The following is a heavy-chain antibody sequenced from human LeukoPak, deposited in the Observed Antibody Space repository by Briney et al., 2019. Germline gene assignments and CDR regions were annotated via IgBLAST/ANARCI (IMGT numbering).Heavy chain of an antibody. V-gene: IGHV3-23*01. D-gene: IGHD3-22*01. CDR3: AKDQYYYDNSGHPTEY. Sequence: GGSLRLSCAASGFTFRSFAMSWVRQAPGKGLEWVSAISGSGGSTFYADSVKGRFTISRDNSKNTPYLQMNSLSAEDTAVYYCAKDQYYYDNSGHPTEYWGQGTLVTVSS. CDR1: GFTFRSFA. J-gene: IGHJ4*02. CDR2: ISGSGGST.